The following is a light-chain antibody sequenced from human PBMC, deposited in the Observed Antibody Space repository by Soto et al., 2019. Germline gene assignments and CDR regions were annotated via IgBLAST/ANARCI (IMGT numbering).Light chain of an antibody. V-gene: IGLV1-47*01. J-gene: IGLJ1*01. CDR2: RNN. CDR3: AAWDDSLSVPYV. CDR1: SSNIGSNY. Sequence: QSVLTQPPSASGTPGQRVTISCSGSSSNIGSNYVYWYQQLPGTAPKLLIYRNNQRPSGVPDRFSGSKSGTSASLAISGLRSEDAADYYCAAWDDSLSVPYVFGTGTKLTVL.